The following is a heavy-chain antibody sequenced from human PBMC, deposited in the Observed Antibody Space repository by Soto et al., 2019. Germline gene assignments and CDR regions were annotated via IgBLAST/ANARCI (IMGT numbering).Heavy chain of an antibody. Sequence: QVTLKESGPVLVKPTETLTLTCTVSGFSLSNARMGVSWIRQPPGKALEWLAHIFSNDEKSYSTSLKSRLTITKDTSKRQVVLTMTNMDPVDTATYYCAGILGIAVAGTFDYWGQGTLVTVSS. CDR1: GFSLSNARMG. CDR3: AGILGIAVAGTFDY. D-gene: IGHD6-19*01. J-gene: IGHJ4*02. CDR2: IFSNDEK. V-gene: IGHV2-26*01.